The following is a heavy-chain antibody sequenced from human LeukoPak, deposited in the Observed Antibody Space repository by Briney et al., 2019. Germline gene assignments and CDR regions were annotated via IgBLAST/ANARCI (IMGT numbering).Heavy chain of an antibody. CDR1: GFTFSSYE. J-gene: IGHJ4*02. CDR2: INSDGSST. Sequence: GGSLRLFCAASGFTFSSYEMNWVRQAPGKGLVWVSRINSDGSSTTYADSVKGRFTISRDNAKNTLYLQMNSLRAEDTAVYYCAKELYAFKGTVATGVGYWGQGTLVTVSS. D-gene: IGHD2-15*01. V-gene: IGHV3-74*01. CDR3: AKELYAFKGTVATGVGY.